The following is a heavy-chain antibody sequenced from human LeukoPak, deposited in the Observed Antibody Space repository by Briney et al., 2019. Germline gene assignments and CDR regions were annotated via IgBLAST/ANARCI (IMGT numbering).Heavy chain of an antibody. J-gene: IGHJ6*03. V-gene: IGHV1-18*01. D-gene: IGHD3/OR15-3a*01. CDR2: ISAYNGNT. CDR1: GYTFTSYG. Sequence: ASVKVSCKASGYTFTSYGISWVRQAPGQGLEWMGWISAYNGNTNYAQKLQGRVTMTTDTSTSTAYMELRSLRSDDTAVYYCARDRGTGDYYYHMDVWGKGTTVTVSS. CDR3: ARDRGTGDYYYHMDV.